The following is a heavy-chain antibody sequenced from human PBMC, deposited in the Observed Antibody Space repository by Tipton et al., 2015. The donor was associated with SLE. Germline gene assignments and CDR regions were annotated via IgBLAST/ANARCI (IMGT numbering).Heavy chain of an antibody. CDR1: GGSISSYY. CDR3: SRDSVLTPRVFDS. V-gene: IGHV4-59*12. Sequence: TLSLTCTVSGGSISSYYWNWIRQPPGKGLEWIGYIHHSGTTDYSPSLQSRVTMSADTSKKHFSLQLTSVTAADTAVYFCSRDSVLTPRVFDSWGQGILVTVSS. D-gene: IGHD4-23*01. J-gene: IGHJ4*02. CDR2: IHHSGTT.